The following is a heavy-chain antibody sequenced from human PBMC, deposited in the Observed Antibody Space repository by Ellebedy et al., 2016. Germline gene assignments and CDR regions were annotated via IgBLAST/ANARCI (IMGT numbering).Heavy chain of an antibody. D-gene: IGHD4-17*01. CDR3: YYGHYSGF. V-gene: IGHV3-23*01. CDR1: GFTFSDYA. Sequence: GGSLRLSXSASGFTFSDYAMSWVRQAPGRGLEWFSTISGDGDTTFSADSVKGRFTISRDNSRYTLYLQMDSLTAADTAVYYCYYGHYSGFWGQGTLVTVSS. CDR2: ISGDGDTT. J-gene: IGHJ4*02.